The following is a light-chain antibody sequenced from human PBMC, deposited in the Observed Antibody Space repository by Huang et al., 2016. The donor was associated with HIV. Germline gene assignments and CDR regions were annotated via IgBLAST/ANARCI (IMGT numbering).Light chain of an antibody. CDR1: QDISNY. V-gene: IGKV1-33*01. Sequence: DIQMTQSPSSLSASVGDRVTITCQASQDISNYFNWYKQKPGKAPKLLIYDASNLETGVPSRFSGSGSGTDFTFTISSLQPEDIATYYCQQYDNLPLTFGGGTKVEIK. J-gene: IGKJ4*01. CDR3: QQYDNLPLT. CDR2: DAS.